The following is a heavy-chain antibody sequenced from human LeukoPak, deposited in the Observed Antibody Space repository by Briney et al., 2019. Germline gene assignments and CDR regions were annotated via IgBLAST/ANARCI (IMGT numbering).Heavy chain of an antibody. V-gene: IGHV3-7*01. J-gene: IGHJ4*02. CDR2: IKQDGSEK. CDR1: GFTFSSYW. CDR3: AQLGVYYYGSGSLGHGY. D-gene: IGHD3-10*01. Sequence: GGSLRLSCAASGFTFSSYWMSWVRQAPGKGLEWVANIKQDGSEKYYVDSVKGRFTISRDNAKNSLYLQMNSLRAEDTAVYYCAQLGVYYYGSGSLGHGYWGQGTLVTVSS.